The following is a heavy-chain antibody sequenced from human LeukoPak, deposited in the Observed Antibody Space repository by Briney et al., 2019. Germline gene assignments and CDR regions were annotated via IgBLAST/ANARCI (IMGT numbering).Heavy chain of an antibody. J-gene: IGHJ4*02. V-gene: IGHV3-53*01. CDR3: ARSAPLGTHQYYFDY. D-gene: IGHD3-16*01. CDR1: VFTVSINY. Sequence: GRSLRLSCAASVFTVSINYMSWVRQAPGKGLEWVSVIYSGGSRYYADSVKGRFSLSRDNSRNALYLQMNSLRADDTAVYYCARSAPLGTHQYYFDYWGQGTLVTVSS. CDR2: IYSGGSR.